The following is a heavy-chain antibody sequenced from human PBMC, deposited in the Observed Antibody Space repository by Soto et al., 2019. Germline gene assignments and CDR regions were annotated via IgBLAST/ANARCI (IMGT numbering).Heavy chain of an antibody. CDR2: INSDGSST. CDR3: ARDRARGSYPFDY. J-gene: IGHJ4*02. V-gene: IGHV3-74*01. CDR1: GFTFSSYW. Sequence: SLRLSCAASGFTFSSYWMHWVRQAPGKGLVWVSRINSDGSSTSYADSVKGRFTISRDNAKNTLYLQMNSLRAEDTAVYYCARDRARGSYPFDYWGQGTLVTVSS.